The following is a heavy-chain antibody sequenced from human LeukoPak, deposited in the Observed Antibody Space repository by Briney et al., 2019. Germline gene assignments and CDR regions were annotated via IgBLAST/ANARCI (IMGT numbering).Heavy chain of an antibody. V-gene: IGHV3-53*01. J-gene: IGHJ4*02. CDR2: IYSGGST. CDR3: ARSKGAGYYYGSGSPPRFDY. CDR1: GFTVSINY. D-gene: IGHD3-10*01. Sequence: PGGSLRLSCAASGFTVSINYMSWVRQAPGKGLEWVSVIYSGGSTYYADSVKGRFTISRDNSKNTLYLQMNSLRAEDTAVYYCARSKGAGYYYGSGSPPRFDYWGQGTLVTVSS.